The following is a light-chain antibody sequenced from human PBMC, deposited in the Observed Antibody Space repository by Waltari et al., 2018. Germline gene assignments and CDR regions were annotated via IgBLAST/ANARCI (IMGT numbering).Light chain of an antibody. Sequence: DIVMTQSPDSLAVSLGERATINCTSSQNVLRSCNNKSCLAWFQQKPGQPPKLLIYWASTRESGVPDRFSASESGTDFTLTISSLQAEDVAVYYCQQYHPSSSFTFGQGTKLEIK. J-gene: IGKJ2*01. V-gene: IGKV4-1*01. CDR1: QNVLRSCNNKSC. CDR3: QQYHPSSSFT. CDR2: WAS.